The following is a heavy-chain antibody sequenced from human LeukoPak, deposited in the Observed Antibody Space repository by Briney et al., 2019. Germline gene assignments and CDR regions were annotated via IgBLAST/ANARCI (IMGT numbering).Heavy chain of an antibody. J-gene: IGHJ4*02. V-gene: IGHV3-30*02. CDR1: GFTFIRYG. CDR2: IRYDGSDK. D-gene: IGHD6-19*01. CDR3: AKIGAVAGHFDY. Sequence: SGGSLRLSCAASGFTFIRYGMHWVRQAPGKGLEWVAFIRYDGSDKSYADSVKGRFTISRDNSKNTLYLQMNSLRAEDTAVYYCAKIGAVAGHFDYWGQGTLVTVSS.